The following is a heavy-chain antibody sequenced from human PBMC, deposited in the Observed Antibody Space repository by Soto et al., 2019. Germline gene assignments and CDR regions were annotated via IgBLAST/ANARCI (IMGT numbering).Heavy chain of an antibody. CDR1: GGSISSYY. J-gene: IGHJ5*02. CDR3: ARLVTYFDFGGGYAGYSWCGP. D-gene: IGHD3-3*01. V-gene: IGHV4-59*01. Sequence: SETLSLTCTVSGGSISSYYWSWIRQPPGKGLEWIGYIYYSGSTNYNPSLKSRVTISVDTSKNQFSLKLSSVTAGDTAVYYCARLVTYFDFGGGYAGYSWCGPCGQGNLVTVSS. CDR2: IYYSGST.